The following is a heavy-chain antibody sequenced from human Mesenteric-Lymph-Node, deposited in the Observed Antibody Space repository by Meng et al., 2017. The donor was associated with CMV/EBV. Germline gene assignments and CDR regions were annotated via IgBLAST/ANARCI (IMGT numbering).Heavy chain of an antibody. CDR2: VNPNTSAT. J-gene: IGHJ4*02. D-gene: IGHD1-26*01. CDR3: ATSQGGSFTRGDY. CDR1: GYTFTGYY. Sequence: ASVKVSCKAYGYTFTGYYIHWVRQAPGQGPEWMGWVNPNTSATNYAQKFQGRVTITADKSTSTAYMELSSLRSEDTAVYYCATSQGGSFTRGDYWGQGTLVTVSS. V-gene: IGHV1-2*02.